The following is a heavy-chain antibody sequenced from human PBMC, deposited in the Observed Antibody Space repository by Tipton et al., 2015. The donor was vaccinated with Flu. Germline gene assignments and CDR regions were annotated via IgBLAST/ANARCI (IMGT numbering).Heavy chain of an antibody. CDR2: INPSGGST. Sequence: QLVQSGAEVKKPGASVKVSCKASGYTFTSYYMHWVRQAPGQGLEWMGIINPSGGSTSYAQKFQGRVTMTRDTSTSTVYMELSSLRSEDTAVYYCAREGSARRPPSYYYYYGMDVWGQGTTVTVSS. CDR1: GYTFTSYY. CDR3: AREGSARRPPSYYYYYGMDV. D-gene: IGHD6-6*01. V-gene: IGHV1-46*01. J-gene: IGHJ6*02.